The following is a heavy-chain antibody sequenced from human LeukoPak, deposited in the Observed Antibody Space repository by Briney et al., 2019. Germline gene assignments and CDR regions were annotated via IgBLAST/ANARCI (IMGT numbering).Heavy chain of an antibody. V-gene: IGHV3-21*01. J-gene: IGHJ3*02. CDR2: ISSSSSYI. Sequence: GGSLRLSCAASGFTFSSYSMNWVRQAPGKGLEWVSSISSSSSYIYYADSVKGRFTISRDNAKNSLYLQMNSLRAEDTAVYYCARVSVAYSDSSGYNVDAFDIWGQGTMVTVSS. CDR3: ARVSVAYSDSSGYNVDAFDI. D-gene: IGHD3-22*01. CDR1: GFTFSSYS.